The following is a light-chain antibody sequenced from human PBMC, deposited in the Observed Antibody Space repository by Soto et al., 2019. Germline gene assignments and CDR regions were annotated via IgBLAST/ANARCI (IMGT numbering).Light chain of an antibody. CDR3: QQHNNWPTWT. J-gene: IGKJ1*01. V-gene: IGKV3-15*01. Sequence: VMTQCPATLSVSPGESATLSCRDSQSVSSKLAWYQKNPGQAPRLIIYGASTRANGIPARFSGGGSGTELTLTISSLQSEDFAVYYCQQHNNWPTWTCGQGTKVDIK. CDR2: GAS. CDR1: QSVSSK.